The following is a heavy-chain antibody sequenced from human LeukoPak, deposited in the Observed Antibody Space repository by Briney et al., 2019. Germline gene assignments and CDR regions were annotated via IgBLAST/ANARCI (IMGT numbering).Heavy chain of an antibody. D-gene: IGHD1-14*01. CDR1: GFTFVPYT. J-gene: IGHJ4*02. CDR2: ISSSSSTI. CDR3: TRDQGTTQFDH. V-gene: IGHV3-48*04. Sequence: PGGSLRLSCAASGFTFVPYTMHWVRQAPGKGLQWVSYISSSSSTIFYADPVKGRFTISRDNAKNSVYLQMNSLRAEDTAVYYCTRDQGTTQFDHWGQGTLVTVSS.